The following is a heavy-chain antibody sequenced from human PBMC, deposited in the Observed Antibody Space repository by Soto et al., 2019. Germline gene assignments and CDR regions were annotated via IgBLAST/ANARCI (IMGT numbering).Heavy chain of an antibody. CDR3: AREVGATLNWFDP. CDR2: IIPIFGTA. V-gene: IGHV1-69*01. CDR1: GGTFTTYA. D-gene: IGHD1-26*01. Sequence: QVQLVQSGAEVKKPGSSVKVSCKASGGTFTTYAITWVRQAPGQGLEWMGGIIPIFGTANYAQKFQGRVTITADESTSTASMHLSSLSSDDTDVYYCAREVGATLNWFDPWGQGTLVTVSS. J-gene: IGHJ5*02.